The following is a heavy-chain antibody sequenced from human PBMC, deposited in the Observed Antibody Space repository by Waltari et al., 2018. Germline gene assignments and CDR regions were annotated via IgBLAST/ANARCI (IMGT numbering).Heavy chain of an antibody. CDR2: IQPDGGDK. CDR3: AKDLKGAWTIDY. J-gene: IGHJ4*02. V-gene: IGHV3-30*02. Sequence: QVHLVESGGGVVQPGGSLRLSCEASGFTFSAYAMYWVRQAPGKGLEGVAHIQPDGGDKFYGDSVKGRFSVSRDDSRNTLYMQMSSLRDEDTAVYYCAKDLKGAWTIDYWGQGTLVTVSS. CDR1: GFTFSAYA. D-gene: IGHD1-26*01.